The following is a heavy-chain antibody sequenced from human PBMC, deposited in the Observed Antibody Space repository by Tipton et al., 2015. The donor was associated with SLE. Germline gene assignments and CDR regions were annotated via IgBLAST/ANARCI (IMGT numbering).Heavy chain of an antibody. D-gene: IGHD6-13*01. Sequence: SLRLSCAASGLLFSVDGMAWVRLAPGKGLEWIAYITGSSSAVNYADSVKGRFTISRDNAKNSLYLEMDSLRAEGTAVYYCARGAWAAAGNGSYFDFWGQGALVTVSS. CDR2: ITGSSSAV. V-gene: IGHV3-48*01. CDR3: ARGAWAAAGNGSYFDF. J-gene: IGHJ4*02. CDR1: GLLFSVDG.